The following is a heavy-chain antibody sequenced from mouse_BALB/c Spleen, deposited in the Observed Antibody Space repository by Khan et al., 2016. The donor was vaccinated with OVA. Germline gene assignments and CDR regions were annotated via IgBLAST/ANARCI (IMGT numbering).Heavy chain of an antibody. CDR2: ITYSGST. CDR3: ANDYGSSYLFFDY. V-gene: IGHV3-2*02. Sequence: EVQLQESGPGLVKPSQSLSLTCTVTGYSITSDYAWNWIRQFPGNKLEWMAYITYSGSTGYNPSLKGRISITRDTSKNQFFLQLNSVTTEDTATYYCANDYGSSYLFFDYWGQGTTLTVSS. J-gene: IGHJ2*01. CDR1: GYSITSDYA. D-gene: IGHD1-1*01.